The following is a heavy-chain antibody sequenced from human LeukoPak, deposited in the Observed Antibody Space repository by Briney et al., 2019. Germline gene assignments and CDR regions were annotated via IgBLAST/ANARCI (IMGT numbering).Heavy chain of an antibody. D-gene: IGHD3-10*01. Sequence: SETLSLTCTVSGGSTSRSRYYWGWIRQPPGKGLEWIGSIYYSGSTYYNPSLKSRVTTSVDTSKNQFSLKLSSVTAADTAVYYCARESYGSRSYDYYYYYMDVWGKGTTVTVSS. J-gene: IGHJ6*03. CDR1: GGSTSRSRYY. CDR3: ARESYGSRSYDYYYYYMDV. V-gene: IGHV4-39*07. CDR2: IYYSGST.